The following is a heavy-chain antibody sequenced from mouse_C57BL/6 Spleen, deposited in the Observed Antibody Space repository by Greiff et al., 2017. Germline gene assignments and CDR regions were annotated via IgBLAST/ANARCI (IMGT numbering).Heavy chain of an antibody. V-gene: IGHV8-8*01. CDR2: IWWDDDK. Sequence: QVTLKESGPGILQPSQTLSLTCSFSGFSLSTFGMGVGWIRQPSGKGLEWLAHIWWDDDKYYNPALKSRLTISKDTSKNQVFLKIANVDTADTATYYCARIRVVVEREPYAMDYWGQGTSVTVSS. J-gene: IGHJ4*01. CDR3: ARIRVVVEREPYAMDY. D-gene: IGHD1-1*01. CDR1: GFSLSTFGMG.